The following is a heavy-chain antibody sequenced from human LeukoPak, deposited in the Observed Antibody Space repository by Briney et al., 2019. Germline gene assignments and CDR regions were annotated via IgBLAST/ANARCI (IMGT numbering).Heavy chain of an antibody. CDR1: GFTFSSYS. Sequence: GGSLRLSCAASGFTFSSYSMNWVRQAPGKGLGWVSYISSSSSTIYYADSVKGRFTISRDNAKNSLYLQMNSLRAEDTAVYYCARSSRELRWYAPWELMPPFDYWGQGTLVTVSS. CDR2: ISSSSSTI. CDR3: ARSSRELRWYAPWELMPPFDY. D-gene: IGHD4-23*01. J-gene: IGHJ4*02. V-gene: IGHV3-48*01.